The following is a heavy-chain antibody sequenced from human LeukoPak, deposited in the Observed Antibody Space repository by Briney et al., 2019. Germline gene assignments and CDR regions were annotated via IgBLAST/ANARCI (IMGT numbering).Heavy chain of an antibody. J-gene: IGHJ3*02. CDR1: GYTFTSYD. Sequence: ASVKVSCKASGYTFTSYDINWVRQATGQGLEWMGWMNPNSGNTGYAQKFQGRATMTRNTSISTAYMELSSLRSEDTAVYYCARGYYYDSSGYYWFGSPRPHDAFDIWGQGTMVTVSS. CDR2: MNPNSGNT. CDR3: ARGYYYDSSGYYWFGSPRPHDAFDI. D-gene: IGHD3-22*01. V-gene: IGHV1-8*01.